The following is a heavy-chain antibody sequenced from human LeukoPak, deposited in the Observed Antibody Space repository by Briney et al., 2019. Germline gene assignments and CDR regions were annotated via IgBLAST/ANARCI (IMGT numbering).Heavy chain of an antibody. V-gene: IGHV4-34*01. CDR1: GGSFSGYY. CDR3: ARGPRRPSRPFDY. D-gene: IGHD6-25*01. CDR2: VNHSGST. Sequence: PSETLSLTCAAYGGSFSGYYWSWIRQPPGKGLEWIGEVNHSGSTNYNPSLKSRVTISVDTSKNQFSLKLSSVTAADTAVYYCARGPRRPSRPFDYWGQGTLVTVSS. J-gene: IGHJ4*02.